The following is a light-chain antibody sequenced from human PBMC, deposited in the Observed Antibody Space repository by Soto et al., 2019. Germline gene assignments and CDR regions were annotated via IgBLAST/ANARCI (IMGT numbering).Light chain of an antibody. J-gene: IGLJ2*01. V-gene: IGLV2-8*01. CDR1: SSDVGGYNY. CDR3: SSYAGSNQGV. CDR2: EVS. Sequence: QSALTQPPSASGSPGQSVTISCTGTSSDVGGYNYVSWYQLHPGKAPKLMIYEVSKRPSGVPDRFSGSKSGNTASLTVSGLQAEDEADYYCSSYAGSNQGVFGGGTKVTVL.